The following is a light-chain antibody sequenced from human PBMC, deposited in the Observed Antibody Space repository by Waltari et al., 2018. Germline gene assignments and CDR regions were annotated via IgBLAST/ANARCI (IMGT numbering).Light chain of an antibody. V-gene: IGKV2-30*01. CDR1: QILVDTNEKTF. CDR2: EVS. CDR3: GQGTHLPFT. J-gene: IGKJ3*01. Sequence: DAVMNQSTLSLPIILGQPASIPCRSSQILVDTNEKTFLSWYQQKPGQPPRRLIYEVSNLDSGVPDRFSGSGAGTDFTLRISRVEAEDFGLYYCGQGTHLPFTFGPGTKLEIK.